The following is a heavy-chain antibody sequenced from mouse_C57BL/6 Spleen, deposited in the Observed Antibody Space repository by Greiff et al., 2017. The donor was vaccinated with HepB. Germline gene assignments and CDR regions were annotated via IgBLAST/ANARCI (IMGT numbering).Heavy chain of an antibody. CDR2: IDPSDSYT. CDR3: ARGDGYEAWFAY. V-gene: IGHV1-50*01. CDR1: GYTFTSYW. J-gene: IGHJ3*01. D-gene: IGHD2-2*01. Sequence: QVQLKQPGAELVKPGASVKLSCKASGYTFTSYWMQWVKQRPGQGLEWIGEIDPSDSYTNYNQKFKGKATLTVDTSSSTAYMQLSSLTSEDSAVYYCARGDGYEAWFAYWGQGTLVTVSA.